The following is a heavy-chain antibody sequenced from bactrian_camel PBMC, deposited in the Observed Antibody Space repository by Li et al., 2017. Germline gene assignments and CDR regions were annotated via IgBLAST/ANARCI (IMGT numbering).Heavy chain of an antibody. Sequence: QLVESGGGLVQPGGSLRLSCAASGFTFSSVYMMWVRRAPGKGLEWVSAINSGGGSTYYADSVKGRFTISRDNAKNTVYLQINSLKPEDTAAYYCVRGAIASCSGGDCWEDYWGKGTQVTVS. V-gene: IGHV3S40*01. CDR1: GFTFSSVY. D-gene: IGHD2*01. CDR2: INSGGGST. J-gene: IGHJ7*01.